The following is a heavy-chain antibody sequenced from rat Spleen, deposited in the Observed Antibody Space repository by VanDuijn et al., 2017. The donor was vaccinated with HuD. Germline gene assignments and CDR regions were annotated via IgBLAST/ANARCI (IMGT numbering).Heavy chain of an antibody. CDR3: ARLDTTDYRYWYFDF. V-gene: IGHV5-29*01. J-gene: IGHJ1*01. CDR2: SSYDGSST. D-gene: IGHD1-6*01. CDR1: GFTFSDYG. Sequence: EVQLVESDGGLVQPGRSLKLSCADSGFTFSDYGMAWVLQAPTKGLEWVATSSYDGSSTYYPDSVKGRFTISRDNAKNTQYLQMDSLRAEDTATYYCARLDTTDYRYWYFDFWGPGTMVTVSS.